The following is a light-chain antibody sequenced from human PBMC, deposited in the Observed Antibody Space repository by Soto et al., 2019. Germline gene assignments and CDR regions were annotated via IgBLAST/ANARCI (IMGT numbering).Light chain of an antibody. CDR2: PAS. V-gene: IGKV1-39*01. CDR3: QQSYSVPYT. Sequence: DIPMTQSPSSLSASVGDRVTITCRASQSISTYLNWYQQKPGKAPALLIYPASSLQSGVPSRFSGSGSGTDFTLTISSLQPEDFATYYCQQSYSVPYTFGQGTKLEIK. CDR1: QSISTY. J-gene: IGKJ2*01.